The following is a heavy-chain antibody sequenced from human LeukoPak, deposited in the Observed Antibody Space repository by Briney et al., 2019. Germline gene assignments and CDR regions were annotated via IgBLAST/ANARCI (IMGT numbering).Heavy chain of an antibody. CDR1: GFTFSSCA. CDR3: AKDQSRVGASDPFDY. Sequence: GGSLRLSCAASGFTFSSCAMTWVRQAPGKGLEWVSSISGSGATTYYADSVKGRFTISRENSNNTVYLQMNSLRAEATAVYYCAKDQSRVGASDPFDYWGQGMQVGVSS. J-gene: IGHJ4*02. V-gene: IGHV3-23*01. CDR2: ISGSGATT. D-gene: IGHD1-26*01.